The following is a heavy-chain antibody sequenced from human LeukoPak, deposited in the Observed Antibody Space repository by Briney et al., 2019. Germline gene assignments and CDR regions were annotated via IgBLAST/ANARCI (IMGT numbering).Heavy chain of an antibody. J-gene: IGHJ5*01. D-gene: IGHD3-16*01. V-gene: IGHV3-30*04. CDR3: AKGYRNHLLILLDS. CDR1: GFTFSSYA. CDR2: IANDGTNE. Sequence: PGGSLRLSCAASGFTFSSYAMHWVRQAPGKRLEWVSVIANDGTNEYYADSVKGRFTISRDNSKNTLYLQMNSLRAADTAVYYCAKGYRNHLLILLDSWGQGTLVTVSS.